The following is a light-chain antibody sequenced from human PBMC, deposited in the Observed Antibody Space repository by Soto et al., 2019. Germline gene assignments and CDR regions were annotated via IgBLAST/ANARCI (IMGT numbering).Light chain of an antibody. V-gene: IGKV3-20*01. J-gene: IGKJ2*01. CDR2: GAS. CDR3: QQYGSSPYT. Sequence: EIVLTQSPGTLSLSPGERATLSCGASQSVSSGYLGWYQQKPGQAPRLLIYGASSRATGIPDRFSGSGSGTDFTLTISRLEPEDFAVYYCQQYGSSPYTFGQGTKLEIK. CDR1: QSVSSGY.